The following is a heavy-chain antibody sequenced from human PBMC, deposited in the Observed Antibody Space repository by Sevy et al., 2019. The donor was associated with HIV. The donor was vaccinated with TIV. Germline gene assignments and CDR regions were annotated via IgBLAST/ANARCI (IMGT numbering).Heavy chain of an antibody. CDR3: ARDEDTAARPGYFDY. V-gene: IGHV3-33*01. Sequence: GGSLRLSCAASGFTFSSYGMYWVRQAPGKGLEWVAVIWYDGSNKYYADSVKGRFTISRDNSKNTLYLQMNSLRAEDTAVYYCARDEDTAARPGYFDYWGQGTLVTVSS. J-gene: IGHJ4*02. CDR2: IWYDGSNK. D-gene: IGHD6-6*01. CDR1: GFTFSSYG.